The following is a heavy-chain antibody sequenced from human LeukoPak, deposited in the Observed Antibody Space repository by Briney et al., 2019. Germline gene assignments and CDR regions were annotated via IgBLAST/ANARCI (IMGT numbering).Heavy chain of an antibody. V-gene: IGHV3-33*01. CDR1: GFTFRSYG. Sequence: GGSLRLSCAASGFTFRSYGMHWVRQAPGKGLEWVAVIWYDGSNKYYADSVKGRFTISRDNSKNTLYLQMNSLRAEDTAVYYCARDCCGSYYYYYGMDVWGQGTTVTVSS. CDR2: IWYDGSNK. J-gene: IGHJ6*02. CDR3: ARDCCGSYYYYYGMDV. D-gene: IGHD1-26*01.